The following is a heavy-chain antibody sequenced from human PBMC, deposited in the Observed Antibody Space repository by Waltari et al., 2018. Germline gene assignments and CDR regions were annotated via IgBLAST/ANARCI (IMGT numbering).Heavy chain of an antibody. J-gene: IGHJ4*02. V-gene: IGHV4-59*01. CDR1: GGFIMSYH. CDR2: ISDTRDT. Sequence: QVLLHEPGPGLVKPSETLSLTCSVSGGFIMSYHWSWIRQPPGKGLEWIGSISDTRDTNFQPSLHSRVTMSVDTSKTQFSLKLSALAPADTAVYYCTRGGGYSGFPLWGQGALVTVPS. D-gene: IGHD5-12*01. CDR3: TRGGGYSGFPL.